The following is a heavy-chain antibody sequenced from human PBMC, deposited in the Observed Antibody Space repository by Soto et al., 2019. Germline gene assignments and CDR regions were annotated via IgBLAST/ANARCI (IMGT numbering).Heavy chain of an antibody. J-gene: IGHJ6*02. CDR3: AKVGYSSSSFGMDV. V-gene: IGHV3-23*01. CDR2: ISGSGGST. CDR1: GFTFSSYA. D-gene: IGHD6-13*01. Sequence: EVQLLESGAGLVQPGGSLRLSCAASGFTFSSYAMSWVRQAPGKGLEWVSAISGSGGSTYYADSVKGRFTISRDNSKNTLYLQMNSLRAEDTAVYYCAKVGYSSSSFGMDVWGQGTTVTVSS.